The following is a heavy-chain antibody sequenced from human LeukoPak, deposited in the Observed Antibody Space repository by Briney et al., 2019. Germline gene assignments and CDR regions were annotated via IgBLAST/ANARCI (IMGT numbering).Heavy chain of an antibody. V-gene: IGHV1-69*06. D-gene: IGHD5-18*01. CDR2: IIPIFGTA. CDR3: ASPTGDGYSYGPFDY. CDR1: GGTFSSYA. J-gene: IGHJ4*02. Sequence: SVKVSCKASGGTFSSYAISWVRQAPGQGLEWMGGIIPIFGTANYAQKFQGRVTITADKSTSTAYMELSSLRPEETAVYYCASPTGDGYSYGPFDYWGQGTLVTVSS.